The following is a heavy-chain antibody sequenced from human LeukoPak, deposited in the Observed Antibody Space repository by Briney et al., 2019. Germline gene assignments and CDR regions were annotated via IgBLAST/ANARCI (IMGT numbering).Heavy chain of an antibody. V-gene: IGHV3-23*01. J-gene: IGHJ6*02. CDR2: ISGSGGST. Sequence: GGSLRLSCAASGFTFSSYAMSWVRQAPGKGLEWVSAISGSGGSTYYADSVKGRFTISRDNSKNTLYLQMNSLRAEDTAVYYCAKDAGDYAYYYYYYGMDVWGQGTTVTVSS. CDR3: AKDAGDYAYYYYYYGMDV. CDR1: GFTFSSYA. D-gene: IGHD4-17*01.